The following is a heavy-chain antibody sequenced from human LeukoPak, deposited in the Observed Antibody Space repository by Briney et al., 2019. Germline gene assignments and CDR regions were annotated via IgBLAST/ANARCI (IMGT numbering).Heavy chain of an antibody. D-gene: IGHD6-6*01. J-gene: IGHJ6*03. CDR1: GFTFSSYW. CDR2: IKRDGSEK. V-gene: IGHV3-7*01. CDR3: RVYSSSYSYYYYMDV. Sequence: PGGSLRLSCAASGFTFSSYWMTWVRQAPGKGLEWVANIKRDGSEKYYVDSMKGRFTISRDNAKNSLYLQMNSLRSEDTAVYYCRVYSSSYSYYYYMDVWGKGATVTVSS.